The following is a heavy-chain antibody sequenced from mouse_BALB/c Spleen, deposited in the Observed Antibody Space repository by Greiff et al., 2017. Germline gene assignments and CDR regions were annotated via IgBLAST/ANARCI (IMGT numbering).Heavy chain of an antibody. Sequence: EVQVVESGGGLVQPGGSLKLSCAASGFTFSSYGMSWVRQTPDKRLELVATINSNGGSTYYLDSVKGRFTISRDNAKNTLYLQMSSLKSEDTAMYYCARDFHYYGSPFDYWGQGTTLTVSS. J-gene: IGHJ2*01. CDR3: ARDFHYYGSPFDY. V-gene: IGHV5-6-3*01. D-gene: IGHD1-1*01. CDR2: INSNGGST. CDR1: GFTFSSYG.